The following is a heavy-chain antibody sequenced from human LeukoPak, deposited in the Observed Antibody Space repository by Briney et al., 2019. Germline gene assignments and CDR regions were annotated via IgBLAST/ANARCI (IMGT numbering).Heavy chain of an antibody. CDR1: GFTFSDYY. CDR2: ISSSGSTT. CDR3: AKYGVGETYFGDY. D-gene: IGHD1-26*01. Sequence: GGSMRLSCAASGFTFSDYYMSWIRQAPGKGLEWVSYISSSGSTTYYADSVKGRFTISRDNAKNSLYLQMNSLRVEDTAVYYCAKYGVGETYFGDYWGQGALVIVSS. J-gene: IGHJ4*02. V-gene: IGHV3-11*01.